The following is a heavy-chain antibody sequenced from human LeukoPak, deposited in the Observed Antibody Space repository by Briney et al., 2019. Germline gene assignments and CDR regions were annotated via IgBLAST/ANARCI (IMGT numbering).Heavy chain of an antibody. CDR2: IDSDGSST. Sequence: GGSLRFSCAASGFTFSSYLMHWVRQAPGKGLVWVSHIDSDGSSTSYADSVKGRFTISRDNAKNTLYLQMNSLRAEDTAVYYCARDRDCSGGSCYSGLPHPVENWFDSWGQGTLVTVSS. J-gene: IGHJ5*01. D-gene: IGHD2-15*01. CDR3: ARDRDCSGGSCYSGLPHPVENWFDS. CDR1: GFTFSSYL. V-gene: IGHV3-74*01.